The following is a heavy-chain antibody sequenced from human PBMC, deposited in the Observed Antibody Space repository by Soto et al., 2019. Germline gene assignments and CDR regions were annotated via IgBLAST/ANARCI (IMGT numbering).Heavy chain of an antibody. Sequence: QVQLQEWGPGLVKPSQTLSLTCTVSGGSISSSGYYWSWIRQHPGKGLEWIGYIYDSGSTYYNPSLKSRVTISVDTSKNQFSLKLSSVTAADTAVYYCAREEGGGYDHRWFDPWGQGTLVTVSS. D-gene: IGHD5-12*01. CDR2: IYDSGST. CDR3: AREEGGGYDHRWFDP. J-gene: IGHJ5*02. V-gene: IGHV4-31*03. CDR1: GGSISSSGYY.